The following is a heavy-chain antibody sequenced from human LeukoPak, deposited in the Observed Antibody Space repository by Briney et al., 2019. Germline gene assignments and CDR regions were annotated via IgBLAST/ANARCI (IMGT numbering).Heavy chain of an antibody. CDR1: GFSFGDYA. V-gene: IGHV3-49*04. CDR2: IRSKAYGATT. J-gene: IGHJ5*02. CDR3: TRDPYYYDSSGHEWFDP. Sequence: GGSLRLSCTSSGFSFGDYAMSRVRQAPGKGLEWVGFIRSKAYGATTEYAASVKGRFTISRDDSKSIAYLQMNSLKIEDTAVYYCTRDPYYYDSSGHEWFDPWGQGTLVTVSS. D-gene: IGHD3-22*01.